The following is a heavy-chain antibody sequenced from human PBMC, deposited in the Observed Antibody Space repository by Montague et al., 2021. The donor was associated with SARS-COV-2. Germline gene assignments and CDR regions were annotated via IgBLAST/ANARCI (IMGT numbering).Heavy chain of an antibody. J-gene: IGHJ6*03. CDR1: GSSFSGYY. V-gene: IGHV4-34*01. Sequence: LSLPFSFHGSSFSGYYLNLIRQSPGKGLEWIGEINHGGSTKFSPSLKGRLTISTDTSKNQSSLKLTSVAAADTAVYYCARLRDGVVPSPILGVGPYYSYYYMDVWGRGTTVKVYS. CDR3: ARLRDGVVPSPILGVGPYYSYYYMDV. D-gene: IGHD3-10*01. CDR2: INHGGST.